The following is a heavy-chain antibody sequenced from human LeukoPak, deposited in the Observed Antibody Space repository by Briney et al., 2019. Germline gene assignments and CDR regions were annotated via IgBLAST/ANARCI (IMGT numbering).Heavy chain of an antibody. J-gene: IGHJ4*02. V-gene: IGHV4-39*01. Sequence: PSETLSLTCTVSGGSISSSRYYWGWIHQPPGKGLEWIGSIYYTGSTYYNQSLRSRVSISVDTSKNQFTLKLSSVTAADTAVYYCARRGVVATPDANFWGQGTLVTVSS. D-gene: IGHD5-12*01. CDR2: IYYTGST. CDR3: ARRGVVATPDANF. CDR1: GGSISSSRYY.